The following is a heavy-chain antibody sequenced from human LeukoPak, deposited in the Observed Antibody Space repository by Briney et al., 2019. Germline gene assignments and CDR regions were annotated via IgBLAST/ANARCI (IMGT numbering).Heavy chain of an antibody. D-gene: IGHD3-9*01. V-gene: IGHV1-2*02. J-gene: IGHJ4*02. CDR1: GYSFNDYY. CDR3: ARDSSDILTGYYHF. Sequence: APVKVSCKTSGYSFNDYYLHWVRQAPGQRLEWMGWINPNSGRTHYAPKFQGRVTLTTDTSITTAYMELSSLISGDTALYYCARDSSDILTGYYHFWGQGTLVTVSS. CDR2: INPNSGRT.